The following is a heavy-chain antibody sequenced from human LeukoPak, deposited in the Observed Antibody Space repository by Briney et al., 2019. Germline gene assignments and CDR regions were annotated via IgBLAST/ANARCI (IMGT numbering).Heavy chain of an antibody. V-gene: IGHV5-51*01. CDR3: ARRDWNGQYYFDF. CDR2: IYPADSDT. J-gene: IGHJ4*02. CDR1: GSSFTTYW. Sequence: GGSLKISCQGSGSSFTTYWIAWVRQVPGKGLEGTGIIYPADSDTRYSPSFQGQVTISADKSITTAYLQWSSLKASDTAIYYCARRDWNGQYYFDFWGQGTLVTVSS. D-gene: IGHD1-1*01.